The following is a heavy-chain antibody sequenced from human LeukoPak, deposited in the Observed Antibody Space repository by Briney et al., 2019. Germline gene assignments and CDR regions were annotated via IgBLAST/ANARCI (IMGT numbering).Heavy chain of an antibody. CDR2: IRHDRSKK. J-gene: IGHJ6*03. D-gene: IGHD3-10*01. CDR1: GFTFSSYA. Sequence: SGGSLRLSCAASGFTFSSYAMNWVRQAPGKGLEWVTFIRHDRSKKFYADSVKGRFTISRDNSQNTLYLEMNSLREEDTAVYYCAKVPFPDYYGSGRPNLSGYNNYYMDVWGKGTTVTISS. V-gene: IGHV3-30*02. CDR3: AKVPFPDYYGSGRPNLSGYNNYYMDV.